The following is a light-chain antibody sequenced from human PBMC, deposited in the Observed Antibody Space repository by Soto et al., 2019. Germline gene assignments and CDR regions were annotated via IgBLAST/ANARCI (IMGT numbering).Light chain of an antibody. J-gene: IGKJ4*01. CDR3: QQYGRSPLP. CDR1: QSVSSSY. CDR2: GAS. Sequence: EIVLTQSPGTLSLSPGERATLSCRASQSVSSSYLAWYQQKPGQAPRLLIYGASSRATGIPDRFSGSGSGTDLTLTISRLEPEDFAVYYCQQYGRSPLPFGGGTKVHI. V-gene: IGKV3-20*01.